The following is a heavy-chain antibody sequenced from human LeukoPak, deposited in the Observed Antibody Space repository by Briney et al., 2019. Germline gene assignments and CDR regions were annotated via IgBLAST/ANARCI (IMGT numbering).Heavy chain of an antibody. CDR2: IYYSGST. CDR1: GGSISSYY. D-gene: IGHD3-3*01. CDR3: AANYDFWSGYFTRPYYFDY. Sequence: SETLSLTCTVSGGSISSYYWSWIRQPPGKGLEWIGYIYYSGSTNYNPSLKSRATISVDTSKNQFSLKLSSVTAADTAVYYCAANYDFWSGYFTRPYYFDYWGQGTLVTVSS. J-gene: IGHJ4*02. V-gene: IGHV4-59*01.